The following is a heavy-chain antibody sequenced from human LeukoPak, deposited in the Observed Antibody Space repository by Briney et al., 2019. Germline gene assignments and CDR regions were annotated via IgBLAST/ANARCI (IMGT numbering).Heavy chain of an antibody. D-gene: IGHD5-18*01. CDR3: ARGGYSYGLTY. V-gene: IGHV3-53*01. CDR1: GFTVSSNY. J-gene: IGHJ4*02. CDR2: IYSGGST. Sequence: GGSLRLSRAASGFTVSSNYMSWVRQAPGKGLEWVSVIYSGGSTYYADSVKGRFTISRDNSKNTLYLQMNSLRAEDTAVYYCARGGYSYGLTYWGQGTLVTVSS.